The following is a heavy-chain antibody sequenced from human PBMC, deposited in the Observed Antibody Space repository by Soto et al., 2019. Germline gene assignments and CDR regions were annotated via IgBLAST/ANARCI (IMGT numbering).Heavy chain of an antibody. V-gene: IGHV1-69*13. J-gene: IGHJ4*02. Sequence: GASVKVSCKASGGTFSSYAISWVRQAPGQGLEWMGGIIPIFGTANYAQKFQGRVTITADESTSTAYMELSSLRSEDTAVYYCARDLNPRGDYDSSGPFDYWARGTLVPVSS. CDR2: IIPIFGTA. CDR3: ARDLNPRGDYDSSGPFDY. D-gene: IGHD3-22*01. CDR1: GGTFSSYA.